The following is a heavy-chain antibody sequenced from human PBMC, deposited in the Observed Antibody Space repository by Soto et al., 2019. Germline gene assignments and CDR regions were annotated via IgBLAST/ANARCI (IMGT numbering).Heavy chain of an antibody. CDR1: GYIFTDYY. J-gene: IGHJ4*02. CDR3: GRVAPVARKTLGLDY. Sequence: ASVKVSCKASGYIFTDYYIHWVRQAPGQGLEWMGWINPNTGVTNYAQKFQGRVTTTRDTSISTVYMEVSSLTSDDTAVYYCGRVAPVARKTLGLDYWGQGTLVTVSS. D-gene: IGHD6-19*01. V-gene: IGHV1-2*02. CDR2: INPNTGVT.